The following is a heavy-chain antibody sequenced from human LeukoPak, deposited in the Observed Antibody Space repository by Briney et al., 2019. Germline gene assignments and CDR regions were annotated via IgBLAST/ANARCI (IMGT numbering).Heavy chain of an antibody. CDR1: GGTFSSYA. CDR3: ASRGSWGGNYFDY. Sequence: SVKVSCKASGGTFSSYAISWVRQAPGQGLEWMGGIIPIFGTANYAQKFQGRVTITTDESTSTAYMELSSLRSEDTAVYYCASRGSWGGNYFDYWGQGTQVTVSS. V-gene: IGHV1-69*05. CDR2: IIPIFGTA. D-gene: IGHD1-26*01. J-gene: IGHJ4*02.